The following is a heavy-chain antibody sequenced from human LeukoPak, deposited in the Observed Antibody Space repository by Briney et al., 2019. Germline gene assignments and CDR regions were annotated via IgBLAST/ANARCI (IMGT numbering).Heavy chain of an antibody. CDR2: ISGSGGST. CDR1: GFTFSSYA. D-gene: IGHD3-3*01. V-gene: IGHV3-23*01. CDR3: AKGHYDFWSGYSDAFDI. Sequence: PGGSLRLSCAAYGFTFSSYAMSWVRQAPGKGLEWVSAISGSGGSTYYADSVKGRFTISRDNSKNTLYLQMNSLRAEDTAVYYCAKGHYDFWSGYSDAFDIWGQGTMVTVSS. J-gene: IGHJ3*02.